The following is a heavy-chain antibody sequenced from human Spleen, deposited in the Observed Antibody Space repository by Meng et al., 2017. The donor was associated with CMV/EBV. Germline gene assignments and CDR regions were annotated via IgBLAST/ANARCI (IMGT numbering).Heavy chain of an antibody. CDR2: VSGSGAST. CDR1: GFTFSCYA. J-gene: IGHJ6*02. Sequence: GESLKISCVASGFTFSCYAMNWVRQAPGKGLEWVSSVSGSGASTYHADSVKGRFTISRDNAKNTLYLQMNSLRAEDTAVYYCARDGRITIFGVVIMTPRDWSGGMDVWGQGTTVTVSS. D-gene: IGHD3-3*01. V-gene: IGHV3-23*01. CDR3: ARDGRITIFGVVIMTPRDWSGGMDV.